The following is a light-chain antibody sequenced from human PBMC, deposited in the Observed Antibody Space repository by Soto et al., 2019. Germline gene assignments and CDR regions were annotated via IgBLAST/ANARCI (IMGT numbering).Light chain of an antibody. J-gene: IGKJ3*01. Sequence: EIVLTQSPGTLSLSPGERATLSCRASQSVSNDFLAWYQQKPGQAPRLLIYGASTRATGIPARFSGSGSGTDFTLTISRLEPEDFATYYCQQTYSSRFTFGRGTKVDIK. CDR1: QSVSNDF. CDR2: GAS. V-gene: IGKV3-20*01. CDR3: QQTYSSRFT.